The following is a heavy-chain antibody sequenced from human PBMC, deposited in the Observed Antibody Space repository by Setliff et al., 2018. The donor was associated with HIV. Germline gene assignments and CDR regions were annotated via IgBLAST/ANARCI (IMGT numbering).Heavy chain of an antibody. V-gene: IGHV4-34*01. Sequence: SETLSLTCAVYGGSFSGYYWNWIRQPPGKGLEWIGEINHSGSTYYNPSLKSRVTMSVDTSKSQFSLKVSSVTAADTAVYYCARHSGAPYSSSSGLFDFWGQGTL. D-gene: IGHD6-6*01. CDR3: ARHSGAPYSSSSGLFDF. CDR2: INHSGST. J-gene: IGHJ4*02. CDR1: GGSFSGYY.